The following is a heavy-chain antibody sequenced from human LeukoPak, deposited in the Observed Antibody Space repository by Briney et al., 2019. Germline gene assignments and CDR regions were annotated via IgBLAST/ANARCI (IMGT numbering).Heavy chain of an antibody. J-gene: IGHJ3*02. CDR3: ARGYGSGSYYNVAFDI. D-gene: IGHD3-10*01. CDR2: INTDGSST. V-gene: IGHV3-74*01. CDR1: GFTFSSYW. Sequence: GGSLRLSCAASGFTFSSYWMHWVRQAPGKGLVWVSRINTDGSSTSYADSVKGRFTISRDNAKNTLYLQMNSLRAEDTAVYYCARGYGSGSYYNVAFDIWGQGTMVTVSS.